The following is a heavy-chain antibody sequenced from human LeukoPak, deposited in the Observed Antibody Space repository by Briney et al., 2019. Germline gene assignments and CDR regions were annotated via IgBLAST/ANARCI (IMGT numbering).Heavy chain of an antibody. CDR2: IYDTGST. V-gene: IGHV4-39*01. CDR3: QSRFLEWLLDY. CDR1: GDSIRSNNYY. Sequence: SGTLSLTCTVSGDSIRSNNYYWGWIRQPPGKGLEWIGSIYDTGSTFYNPSLKSRVIISVDTSKNQFSLKLSSVTVADTAVYYCQSRFLEWLLDYWGQGTLVTVSS. J-gene: IGHJ4*02. D-gene: IGHD3-3*01.